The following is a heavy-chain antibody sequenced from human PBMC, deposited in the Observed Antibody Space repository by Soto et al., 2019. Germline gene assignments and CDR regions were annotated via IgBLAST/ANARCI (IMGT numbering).Heavy chain of an antibody. CDR3: ARDAPPPELRFLEWHNYDYNGMDV. CDR2: ISCYNGKT. Sequence: APAEVSCKTCGYRFTAYGMSWVRQAPGQGLEWMGWISCYNGKTKYAQKVQGRVTMTTDTSTSTAYMEVRSLRSDDTAIYYCARDAPPPELRFLEWHNYDYNGMDVWGQGTTVPVSS. V-gene: IGHV1-18*01. J-gene: IGHJ6*02. CDR1: GYRFTAYG. D-gene: IGHD3-3*01.